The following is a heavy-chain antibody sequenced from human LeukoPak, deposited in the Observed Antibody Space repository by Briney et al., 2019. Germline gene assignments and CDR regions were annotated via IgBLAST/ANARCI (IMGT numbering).Heavy chain of an antibody. J-gene: IGHJ4*02. CDR1: GFTFSDYY. Sequence: GGSLRLSCVASGFTFSDYYMSWIRQAPGKGLEWVSYISSTGTTIYYTDSVKGRFTISRDNAKNSLYLQMNSLRAEDTAVYYCAKDKNRAVVTRGQDPPAYWGQGTLVTVSS. CDR3: AKDKNRAVVTRGQDPPAY. CDR2: ISSTGTTI. V-gene: IGHV3-11*01. D-gene: IGHD4-23*01.